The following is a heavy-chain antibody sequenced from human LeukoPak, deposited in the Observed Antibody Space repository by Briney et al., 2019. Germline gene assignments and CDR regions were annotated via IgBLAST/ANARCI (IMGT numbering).Heavy chain of an antibody. D-gene: IGHD6-13*01. CDR1: GFTFATFG. Sequence: NPGGSLRLSCAASGFTFATFGIHWVRQAPGKGLEWVSSISSSSSYIYYADSVKGRFTISRDNAKNSLYLQMNSLRAEDTAVYYCARDTADSSSWYMEAFDIWGQGTMVTVSS. J-gene: IGHJ3*02. CDR3: ARDTADSSSWYMEAFDI. CDR2: ISSSSSYI. V-gene: IGHV3-21*01.